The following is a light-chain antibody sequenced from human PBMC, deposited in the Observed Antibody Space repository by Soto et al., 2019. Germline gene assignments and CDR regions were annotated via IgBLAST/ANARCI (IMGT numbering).Light chain of an antibody. CDR3: QQYGSSPPRYT. CDR1: QSVSSSY. V-gene: IGKV3-20*01. J-gene: IGKJ2*01. CDR2: GAS. Sequence: EIVLTHSPGTLSLSPGERATLSCRASQSVSSSYLAWYQQKPGQAPRLLIYGASSRATGIPDRFSGSGSGTDFTLTISRLEPEDFAVYYCQQYGSSPPRYTFGQGTKLE.